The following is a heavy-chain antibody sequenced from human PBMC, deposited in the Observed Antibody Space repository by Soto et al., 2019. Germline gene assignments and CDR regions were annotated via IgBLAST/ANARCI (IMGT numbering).Heavy chain of an antibody. Sequence: QPGGSLRLSCAASGFTFSSYGMHWVRQAPGKGLEWVAVIWYDGSNKYYADSVKGRFTISRDNSKNTLYLQMNSLRAEDTAVYYCARDRGQWLNRYYYGMDVWGQGTTVTVSS. CDR2: IWYDGSNK. J-gene: IGHJ6*02. D-gene: IGHD6-19*01. V-gene: IGHV3-33*01. CDR3: ARDRGQWLNRYYYGMDV. CDR1: GFTFSSYG.